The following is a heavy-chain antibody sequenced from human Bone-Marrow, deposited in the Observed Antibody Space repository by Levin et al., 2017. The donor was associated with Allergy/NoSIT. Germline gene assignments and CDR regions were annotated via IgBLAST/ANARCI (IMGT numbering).Heavy chain of an antibody. J-gene: IGHJ4*02. CDR2: ASGYNADT. Sequence: ASVKVSCKTSGYTFSNSGISWVRLAPGQGLEWMGWASGYNADTYYAQNFQGRVTMTTDTSTTTAYMEIRSLTSDDTALYYCGKDWDYKVDYWGQGTLVTVSS. D-gene: IGHD1-7*01. CDR3: GKDWDYKVDY. V-gene: IGHV1-18*01. CDR1: GYTFSNSG.